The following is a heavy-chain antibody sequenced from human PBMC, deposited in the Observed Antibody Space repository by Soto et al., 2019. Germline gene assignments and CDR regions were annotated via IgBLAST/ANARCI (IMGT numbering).Heavy chain of an antibody. D-gene: IGHD3-9*01. Sequence: PGGSLILSCAASGFTFSSYAVSWVRQAPGKGLEWVSAISGSGGGTFYADSVKGRFTISRDNSKNTLYLQMNSLRAEDTAVYYCAKDQYYDILTGYYSFDYWGQGTLVTVSS. CDR3: AKDQYYDILTGYYSFDY. CDR2: ISGSGGGT. CDR1: GFTFSSYA. J-gene: IGHJ4*02. V-gene: IGHV3-23*01.